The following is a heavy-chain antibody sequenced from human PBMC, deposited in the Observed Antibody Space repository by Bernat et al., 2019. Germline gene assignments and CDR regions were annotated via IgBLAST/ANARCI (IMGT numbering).Heavy chain of an antibody. CDR1: GGSISSYY. CDR3: ATRLDYGDGYFDY. D-gene: IGHD4-17*01. CDR2: IYYSGST. J-gene: IGHJ4*02. V-gene: IGHV4-59*08. Sequence: QVQLQESGPGLVKPSETLSLTCTVSGGSISSYYWSWIRQPPGKGLEWIGYIYYSGSTNYNPSLKSRVTISVDTSKNQFSLKLSSVTAADTAVYYCATRLDYGDGYFDYWGQGTLVTVSS.